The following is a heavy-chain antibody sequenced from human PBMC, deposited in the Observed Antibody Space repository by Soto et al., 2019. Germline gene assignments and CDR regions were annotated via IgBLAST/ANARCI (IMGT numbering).Heavy chain of an antibody. CDR1: GGTFSSYT. J-gene: IGHJ3*02. V-gene: IGHV1-69*08. CDR2: IIPILGIA. CDR3: ARDKGMVRGNFASDI. D-gene: IGHD3-10*01. Sequence: QVQLVQSGAEVKKPGSSVKVSCKASGGTFSSYTISWVRQAPGQGLEWMGRIIPILGIANYAQKFQGRVTITADKSTSTAYMELSSLRSEDTAVYYCARDKGMVRGNFASDIWGQGTMVTVSS.